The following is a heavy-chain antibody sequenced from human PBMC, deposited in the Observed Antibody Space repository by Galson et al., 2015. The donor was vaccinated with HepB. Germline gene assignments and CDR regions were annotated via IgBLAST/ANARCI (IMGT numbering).Heavy chain of an antibody. CDR2: IYHRGNT. J-gene: IGHJ4*02. D-gene: IGHD3/OR15-3a*01. Sequence: SETLSLTCTVSGDSISNSNYYWAWIRQPPGKGLEWIATIYHRGNTYYNPPLQHRVTISIDTSRNEFYLKVNSVTAADTALYYCARDRYSHNLDAEYWGQGTLVTVSS. CDR3: ARDRYSHNLDAEY. CDR1: GDSISNSNYY. V-gene: IGHV4-39*02.